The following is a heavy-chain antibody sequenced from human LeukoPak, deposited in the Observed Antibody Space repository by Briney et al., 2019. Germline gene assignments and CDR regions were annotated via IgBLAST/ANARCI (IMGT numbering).Heavy chain of an antibody. J-gene: IGHJ5*02. CDR2: MKPNSGNT. Sequence: ASVKVSCKASGYTFTNYDINWVRQATGQGLEWMGYMKPNSGNTGYAQKFQGRVTMTRDTSISTVYMELSSLRSEDTAVYYCARGPTGAGTTGTTGWFDPWGQGTLVTVSS. D-gene: IGHD1-1*01. V-gene: IGHV1-8*01. CDR3: ARGPTGAGTTGTTGWFDP. CDR1: GYTFTNYD.